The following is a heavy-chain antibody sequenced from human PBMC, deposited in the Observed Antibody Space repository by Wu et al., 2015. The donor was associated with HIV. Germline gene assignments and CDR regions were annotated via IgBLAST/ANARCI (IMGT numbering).Heavy chain of an antibody. CDR2: TNPSRGVT. CDR1: GYTFTAYY. CDR3: ATVDTYYYSSPLHY. V-gene: IGHV1-2*02. D-gene: IGHD3-10*01. J-gene: IGHJ4*02. Sequence: QVQLVQSGAEVKRPGASVKVSCKASGYTFTAYYIHWVRQAPGQGLEWMGCTNPSRGVTNYSQKFQGRVTMTRDTSISTAYMDLNRLKSDDTAFYYCATVDTYYYSSPLHYWGQGTLVTVSS.